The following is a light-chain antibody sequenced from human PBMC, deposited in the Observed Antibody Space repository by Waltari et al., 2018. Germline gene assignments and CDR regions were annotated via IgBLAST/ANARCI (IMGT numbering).Light chain of an antibody. CDR1: QNIRDW. V-gene: IGKV1-5*01. Sequence: DVQMTQSPSTRPAVVVDRVTITCRASQNIRDWLAWYQQRPGKAPRLLIYGASTLQTGVPARFSGSGSGTEFTLTINSLQPDDFATYYCQQYNGYFTWTFGQGTKVEIK. CDR2: GAS. CDR3: QQYNGYFTWT. J-gene: IGKJ1*01.